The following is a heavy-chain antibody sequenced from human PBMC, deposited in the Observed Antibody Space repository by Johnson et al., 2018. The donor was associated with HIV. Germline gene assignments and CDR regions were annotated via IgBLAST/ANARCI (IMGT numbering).Heavy chain of an antibody. CDR3: AKVMTSSSVNSFGGVIDASDI. V-gene: IGHV3-30-3*01. CDR1: GFTFSGYA. CDR2: ISYDGSNK. J-gene: IGHJ3*02. D-gene: IGHD3-16*01. Sequence: QVQLVESGGGVVQPGRSLRLSCVGSGFTFSGYAMHWVRQAPGKGLEWVAFISYDGSNKYYADSVKGRFTISRDNSKNTLHLQMNSLRAADTAVYYCAKVMTSSSVNSFGGVIDASDIWGQGTMVTVS.